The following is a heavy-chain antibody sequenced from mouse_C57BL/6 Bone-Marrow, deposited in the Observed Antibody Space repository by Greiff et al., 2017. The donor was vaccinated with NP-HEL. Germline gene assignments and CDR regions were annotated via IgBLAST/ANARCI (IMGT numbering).Heavy chain of an antibody. CDR1: GYTFTNYW. J-gene: IGHJ1*03. V-gene: IGHV1-63*01. CDR3: ARSYYGYWYFDV. CDR2: IYPGGGYT. Sequence: QVQLQQSGAELVRPGTSVKMSCKASGYTFTNYWIGWAKQRPGHGLEWIGDIYPGGGYTTYNEKFKGKATLTADKSSSTAYMQFSSLTSEDSAIYYGARSYYGYWYFDVWGTGTTVTVSS. D-gene: IGHD1-1*01.